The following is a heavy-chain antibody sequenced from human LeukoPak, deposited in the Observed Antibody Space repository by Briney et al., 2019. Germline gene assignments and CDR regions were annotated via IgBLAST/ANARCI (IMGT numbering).Heavy chain of an antibody. CDR3: ARPYIAGGYYFDC. CDR1: GFTFSTYA. V-gene: IGHV3-30*02. CDR2: IRYDGSNK. Sequence: GGSLRLSCAASGFTFSTYAMNWVRQAPGKGLEWVAFIRYDGSNKYYADSVKGRFTISRDNSKNTLYLQMNSLRSEDTAVYYCARPYIAGGYYFDCWGQGTLVTVSS. D-gene: IGHD6-13*01. J-gene: IGHJ4*02.